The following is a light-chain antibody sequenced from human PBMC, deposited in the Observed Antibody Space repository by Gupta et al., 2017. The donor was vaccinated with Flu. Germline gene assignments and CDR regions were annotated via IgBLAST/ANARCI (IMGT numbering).Light chain of an antibody. J-gene: IGLJ1*01. Sequence: SHVLTQPPSVSVAPGQTATITCGGNIIGRNTVHWYQHKPGQDPVLGSEEVSDRPSGIPARFSGANSGNTANLTTTMGDAGDEAEDDGHEWASASEHPGGFGPGTTVTVL. CDR2: EVS. CDR1: IIGRNT. V-gene: IGLV3-21*02. CDR3: HEWASASEHPGG.